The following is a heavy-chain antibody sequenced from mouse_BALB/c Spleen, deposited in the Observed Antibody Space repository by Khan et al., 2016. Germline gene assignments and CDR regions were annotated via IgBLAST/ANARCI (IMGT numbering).Heavy chain of an antibody. CDR2: IRNKANGYTT. D-gene: IGHD2-10*02. CDR3: AREWYGKGAWVAY. V-gene: IGHV7-3*02. CDR1: GFTFTDYY. J-gene: IGHJ3*01. Sequence: EVELVESGGGLVQPGGSLRLSCATSGFTFTDYYMSWVRQPPGKALEWLGFIRNKANGYTTEYSASVKGRFTISRDNSQSILYLPMNTLRAEDSATYYCAREWYGKGAWVAYWGQGTLVTVSA.